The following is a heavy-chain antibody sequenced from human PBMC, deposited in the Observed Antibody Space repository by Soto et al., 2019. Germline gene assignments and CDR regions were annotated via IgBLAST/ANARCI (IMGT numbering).Heavy chain of an antibody. D-gene: IGHD3-3*01. CDR3: AGWRQPSTSYYFDY. CDR2: INYGGST. CDR1: GGSISSYY. V-gene: IGHV4-59*12. J-gene: IGHJ4*02. Sequence: PSETLSLTCSVSGGSISSYYWTWIRQPPGRGLEWIGEINYGGSTNYNPSLKSRVTISVDTSKNQFSLKLSSVTAADTAVYYCAGWRQPSTSYYFDYWGQGTLVTVSS.